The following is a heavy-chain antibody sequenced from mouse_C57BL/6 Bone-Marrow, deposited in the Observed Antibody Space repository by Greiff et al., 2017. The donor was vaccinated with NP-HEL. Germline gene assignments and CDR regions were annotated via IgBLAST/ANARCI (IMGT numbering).Heavy chain of an antibody. CDR2: IYPGDGDT. CDR1: GYAFSSSW. CDR3: ASGGSTLYYFDY. V-gene: IGHV1-82*01. J-gene: IGHJ2*01. Sequence: VKLMESGPELVKPGASVKISCKASGYAFSSSWMNWVKQRPGQGLEWIGRIYPGDGDTNYNGKFKGKATLTADKSSSTAYMQLSSLTSEDSAVYFCASGGSTLYYFDYWGQGTTLTVSS. D-gene: IGHD1-1*01.